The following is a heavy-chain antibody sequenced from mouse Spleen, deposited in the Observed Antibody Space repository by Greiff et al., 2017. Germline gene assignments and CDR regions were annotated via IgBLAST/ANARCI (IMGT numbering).Heavy chain of an antibody. J-gene: IGHJ4*01. CDR2: IDPSDSYT. D-gene: IGHD4-1*01. CDR3: ARRGTGPYAMDY. V-gene: IGHV1-69*01. Sequence: QVQLQQPGAELVMPGASVKLSCKASGYTFTSYWMHWVKQRPGQGLEWIGEIDPSDSYTNYNQKFKGKATLTVDKSSSTAYMQLSSLTSEDSAVYYCARRGTGPYAMDYWGQGTSVTVSS. CDR1: GYTFTSYW.